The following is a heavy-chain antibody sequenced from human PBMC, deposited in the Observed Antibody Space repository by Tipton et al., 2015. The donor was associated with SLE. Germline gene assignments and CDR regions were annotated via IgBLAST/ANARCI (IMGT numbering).Heavy chain of an antibody. CDR3: ARDAYSYCGGDCFDAFDI. D-gene: IGHD2-21*01. CDR2: IKQDGSEK. Sequence: GSLRLSCAASGFTFSSYWMSWVRQAPGKGLEWVANIKQDGSEKYYVDSVKGRFTISRDNAKNSLYLQMNSLRAEDTAVYYCARDAYSYCGGDCFDAFDIWGQGTMVTVSS. J-gene: IGHJ3*02. CDR1: GFTFSSYW. V-gene: IGHV3-7*01.